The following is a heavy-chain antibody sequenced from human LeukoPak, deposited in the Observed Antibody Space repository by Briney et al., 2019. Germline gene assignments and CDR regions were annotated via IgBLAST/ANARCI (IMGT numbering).Heavy chain of an antibody. V-gene: IGHV5-51*01. CDR2: I. CDR1: TYNFTKYW. J-gene: IGHJ4*02. D-gene: IGHD6-19*01. CDR3: ARRVAVADLDMYYFDY. Sequence: AGESLKISCKGSTYNFTKYWIGWVRQMPGKGLEWTGIISPSFQGQVTISADKSAYLQWSSLKASDTAMYYCARRVAVADLDMYYFDYWGRGTLVTVSS.